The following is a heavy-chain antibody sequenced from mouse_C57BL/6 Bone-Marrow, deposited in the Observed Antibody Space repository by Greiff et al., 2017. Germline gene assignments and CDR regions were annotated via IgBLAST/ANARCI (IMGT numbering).Heavy chain of an antibody. CDR3: ARDYHYYGSSYEGFAY. CDR2: IYPGSGNT. J-gene: IGHJ3*01. CDR1: GYSFTSYY. V-gene: IGHV1-66*01. D-gene: IGHD1-1*01. Sequence: QVQLQQSGPELVKPGASVKISCKASGYSFTSYYIHWVKQRPGQGLEWIGWIYPGSGNTKYNEKFKGKATLTADTSSSTAYMQLSSLTSEDSAVYYWARDYHYYGSSYEGFAYWGQGTLVTVSA.